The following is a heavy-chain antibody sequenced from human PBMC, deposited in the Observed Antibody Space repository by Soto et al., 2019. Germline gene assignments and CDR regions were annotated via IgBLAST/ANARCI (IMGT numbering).Heavy chain of an antibody. CDR3: ARDSVWVYGSYYFDY. J-gene: IGHJ4*02. Sequence: GGSLRLSCAASGFTFSSYAMHWVRQAPGKGLEWVAVISYDGSNKYYADSVKGRFTISRDNSKNTLYLQMNSLRAEDTAVYYCARDSVWVYGSYYFDYWGQGTLVTVSS. CDR2: ISYDGSNK. V-gene: IGHV3-30-3*01. D-gene: IGHD2-8*01. CDR1: GFTFSSYA.